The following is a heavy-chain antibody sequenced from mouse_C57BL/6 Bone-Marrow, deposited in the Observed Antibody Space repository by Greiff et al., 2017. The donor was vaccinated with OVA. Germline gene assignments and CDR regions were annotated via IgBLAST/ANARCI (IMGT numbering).Heavy chain of an antibody. J-gene: IGHJ4*01. V-gene: IGHV1-69*01. CDR2: IDPSDSYT. CDR3: ARETHYYGSTDYAMDY. D-gene: IGHD1-1*01. Sequence: VQLQQPGAELVMPGASVKLSCKASGYTFTSYWMHWVKQRPGQGLEWIGEIDPSDSYTNYNQKFKGKSTLTVDKSSSTAYMQLSSLTSEDSAVYYWARETHYYGSTDYAMDYWGQGTSVTVSS. CDR1: GYTFTSYW.